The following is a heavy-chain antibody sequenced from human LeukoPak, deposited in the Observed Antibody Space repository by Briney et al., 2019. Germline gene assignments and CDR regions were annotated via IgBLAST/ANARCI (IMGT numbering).Heavy chain of an antibody. CDR2: INQNSGGT. Sequence: GASVKVSCKASGYNFIDFSMHWVRQAPGQGLEWMGWINQNSGGTNYAQNFQGRVTMTWDPSISTAYMELRSLRYDDTAVYYCAREGWDPHLEYWGQGTLVTVSS. CDR3: AREGWDPHLEY. J-gene: IGHJ4*02. CDR1: GYNFIDFS. V-gene: IGHV1-2*02. D-gene: IGHD1-26*01.